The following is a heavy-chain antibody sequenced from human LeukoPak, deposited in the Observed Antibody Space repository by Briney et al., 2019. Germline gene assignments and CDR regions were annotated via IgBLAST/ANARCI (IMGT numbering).Heavy chain of an antibody. CDR2: IKEDGSEE. J-gene: IGHJ4*02. Sequence: GGSLRLSCAASGFGFSSYWMSWVRLAPGRGLEWVANIKEDGSEEYYVDSVKGRFTISRDNAKNSLYLQMNSLRAEDTAVYHCARDDGFRTVDFWGQGTLVSVSS. CDR1: GFGFSSYW. V-gene: IGHV3-7*01. D-gene: IGHD1-14*01. CDR3: ARDDGFRTVDF.